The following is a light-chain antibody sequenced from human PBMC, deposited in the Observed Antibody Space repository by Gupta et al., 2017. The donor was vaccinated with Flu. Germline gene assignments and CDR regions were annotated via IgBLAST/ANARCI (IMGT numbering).Light chain of an antibody. Sequence: DIQMTQSPSSLSASVGDRVTITCRASQSISSYLNWYQQKPGKAPKLLIYAASSWQSGVPSRFSGSGAGTDFTLTISSRQQEDFATYYCQQIYSTPPSTFGQGTKLEIK. CDR1: QSISSY. V-gene: IGKV1-39*01. J-gene: IGKJ2*01. CDR3: QQIYSTPPST. CDR2: AAS.